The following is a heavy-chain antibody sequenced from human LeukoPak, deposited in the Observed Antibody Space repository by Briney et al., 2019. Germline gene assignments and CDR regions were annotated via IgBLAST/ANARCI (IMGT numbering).Heavy chain of an antibody. J-gene: IGHJ6*03. CDR3: ARIRSSLRRGGGSGSPRGYYYYYYMDV. D-gene: IGHD3-10*01. CDR2: IYHSGST. Sequence: SGTLSLTCAVSGGSISSSNWWSWVRQPPGKGLEWIGEIYHSGSTNYNPSLKSRVTISVDKSKNQFSLKLSSVTAADTAVYYCARIRSSLRRGGGSGSPRGYYYYYYMDVWGKGTTVTVSS. CDR1: GGSISSSNW. V-gene: IGHV4-4*02.